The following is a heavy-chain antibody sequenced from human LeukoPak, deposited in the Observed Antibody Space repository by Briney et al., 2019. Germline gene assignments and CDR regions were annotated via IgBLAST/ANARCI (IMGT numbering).Heavy chain of an antibody. CDR3: ARGAYGSGSSNIDY. CDR2: IRYDGSNK. CDR1: GFTFSSSG. V-gene: IGHV3-30*02. J-gene: IGHJ4*02. D-gene: IGHD3-10*01. Sequence: PGGSLRLSCAASGFTFSSSGMHWVRQAPGKGLEWVAFIRYDGSNKYYADSVKGRFTISRDNSKNTLYLQMNSLRAEDTAVYYCARGAYGSGSSNIDYWGQGTLVTVSS.